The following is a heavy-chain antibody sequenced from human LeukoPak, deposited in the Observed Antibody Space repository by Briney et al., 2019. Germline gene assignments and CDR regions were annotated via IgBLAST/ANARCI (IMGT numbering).Heavy chain of an antibody. CDR3: ARTHYDSSGYYNPSDAFDI. V-gene: IGHV1-2*02. CDR1: VYTFTGYY. J-gene: IGHJ3*02. Sequence: ASVNVSCKASVYTFTGYYMHWVRQAPGQGLEWMGWINPNSGGTNYAQKFQGRVTMTRDTSISTAYMELSRLRSDDTAVYYCARTHYDSSGYYNPSDAFDIWGQGTMVTVSS. CDR2: INPNSGGT. D-gene: IGHD3-22*01.